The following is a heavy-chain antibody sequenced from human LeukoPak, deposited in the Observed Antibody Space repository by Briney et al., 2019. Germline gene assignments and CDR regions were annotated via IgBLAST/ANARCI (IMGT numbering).Heavy chain of an antibody. Sequence: SETLSLTCTVSGASISSYYWSRIRQPPWKGLEWIGYIYYSGSTNYNPSLKSRVTISVDTTKNQFSLKLSSVTAADPAVYYCARGYSSWNPWGQGTLVTVSS. D-gene: IGHD6-13*01. V-gene: IGHV4-59*01. CDR3: ARGYSSWNP. CDR2: IYYSGST. CDR1: GASISSYY. J-gene: IGHJ1*01.